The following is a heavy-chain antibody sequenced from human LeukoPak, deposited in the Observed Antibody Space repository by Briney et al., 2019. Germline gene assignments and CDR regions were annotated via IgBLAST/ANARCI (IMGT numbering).Heavy chain of an antibody. CDR1: GYSFTNYW. V-gene: IGHV5-51*01. J-gene: IGHJ4*02. D-gene: IGHD5-12*01. CDR2: IYPGDSDT. CDR3: ARRGGYEHFDY. Sequence: GGSLKISCKGSGYSFTNYWIGWGGQMPGEGLEWMGIIYPGDSDTRYSPSFQGQVTISADKSISTAYLQWSSLKASDTAMYYCARRGGYEHFDYWGPGTLVTVSS.